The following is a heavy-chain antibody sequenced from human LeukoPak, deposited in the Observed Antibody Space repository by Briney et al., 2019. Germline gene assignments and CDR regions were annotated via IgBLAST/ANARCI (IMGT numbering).Heavy chain of an antibody. D-gene: IGHD2-15*01. CDR1: SASITSSPYF. Sequence: SETLSLTCTVSSASITSSPYFWGWIRQSPGKGLEWIGSISYSGTTYYNPSLKSRVTISVDTSKNQFSLKLSSVTAADTAVYYCARVLDGGDAFDIWGQGTMVTVSS. J-gene: IGHJ3*02. CDR3: ARVLDGGDAFDI. CDR2: ISYSGTT. V-gene: IGHV4-39*07.